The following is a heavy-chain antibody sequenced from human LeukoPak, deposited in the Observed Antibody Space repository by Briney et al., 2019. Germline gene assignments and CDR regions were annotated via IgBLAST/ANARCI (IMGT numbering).Heavy chain of an antibody. Sequence: SQTLSLTCVISGESVSSDGASWNWIRQSPSRGLEWLGRTYYRSKWYHEYAVSVRSRLTVNPDTSKNQFSLQLNSVTPEDTAVYYCARAPDSSFDPWGQGTLVTVSS. J-gene: IGHJ5*02. D-gene: IGHD3-22*01. V-gene: IGHV6-1*01. CDR1: GESVSSDGAS. CDR3: ARAPDSSFDP. CDR2: TYYRSKWYH.